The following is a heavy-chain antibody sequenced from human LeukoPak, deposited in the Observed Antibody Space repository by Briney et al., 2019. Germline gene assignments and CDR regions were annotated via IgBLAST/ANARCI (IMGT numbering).Heavy chain of an antibody. CDR2: IWYDGSNK. V-gene: IGHV3-33*08. J-gene: IGHJ6*02. CDR1: GFTFSNYA. Sequence: GGSLRLSCAASGFTFSNYAMSWVRQAPGKGLEWVAVIWYDGSNKYYADSVKGRFTISRDNSKNTLYLQMNSLRAEDTAVYYCARGIYCSGGSCSVDYYYYGMDVWGQGTTVTVSS. CDR3: ARGIYCSGGSCSVDYYYYGMDV. D-gene: IGHD2-15*01.